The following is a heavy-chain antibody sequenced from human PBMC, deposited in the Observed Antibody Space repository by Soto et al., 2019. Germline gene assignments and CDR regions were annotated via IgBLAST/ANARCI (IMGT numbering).Heavy chain of an antibody. CDR2: INPKSDGT. V-gene: IGHV1-2*02. J-gene: IGHJ4*02. Sequence: QVQLVQSGAEVKKPGASVNVSCKASGYTFTVYYMHWVRQAPGQGLEWMGWINPKSDGTMYQQKFKGRVSMTWETSISTAYMALTRLRSDDTAVYYCARDLAKGGGSAGFDYWGQGTLVTVSS. CDR1: GYTFTVYY. CDR3: ARDLAKGGGSAGFDY. D-gene: IGHD1-26*01.